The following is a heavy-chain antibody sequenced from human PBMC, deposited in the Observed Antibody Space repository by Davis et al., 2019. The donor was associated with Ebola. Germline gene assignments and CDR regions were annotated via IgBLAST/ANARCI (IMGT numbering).Heavy chain of an antibody. Sequence: MPSETLSLTCAVYGWSFSGYYWSWIRQPPGKGLEWIGEINHSGSTDYNPSLKSRVTISVDTSKNQFSLKLSSVTAADTAVYYCARVPAFWSGYYISYGMDVWGQGTTVTVSS. D-gene: IGHD3-3*01. V-gene: IGHV4-34*01. CDR2: INHSGST. CDR3: ARVPAFWSGYYISYGMDV. CDR1: GWSFSGYY. J-gene: IGHJ6*02.